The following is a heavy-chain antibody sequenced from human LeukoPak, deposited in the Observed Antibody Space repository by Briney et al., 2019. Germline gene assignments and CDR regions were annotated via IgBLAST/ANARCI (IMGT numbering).Heavy chain of an antibody. CDR2: ISTSGHTI. CDR3: ARDWYNNSDAFDL. J-gene: IGHJ3*01. CDR1: GFTFSSYA. Sequence: GGSLRLSCAASGFTFSSYAFNWIRQAPGKGLEWVSYISTSGHTIYYTDSVKGRFTISRDNAKNSLYLQMNSLRAEDTAVYYCARDWYNNSDAFDLWGQGTMVTVSS. D-gene: IGHD4-11*01. V-gene: IGHV3-48*03.